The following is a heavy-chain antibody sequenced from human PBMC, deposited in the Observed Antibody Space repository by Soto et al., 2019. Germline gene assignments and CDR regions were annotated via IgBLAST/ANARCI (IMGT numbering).Heavy chain of an antibody. CDR2: INAGNGNT. D-gene: IGHD2-21*01. CDR3: AMSMLVVRAIVY. CDR1: GYTFTSFA. V-gene: IGHV1-3*01. Sequence: ASVKVSCKASGYTFTSFAMHWVRQAPGQRLEWMGWINAGNGNTKYSQKFQGRVTITRDTSASTAYMELSSLRSEDTAVYYCAMSMLVVRAIVYWSQGTLVTVSS. J-gene: IGHJ4*02.